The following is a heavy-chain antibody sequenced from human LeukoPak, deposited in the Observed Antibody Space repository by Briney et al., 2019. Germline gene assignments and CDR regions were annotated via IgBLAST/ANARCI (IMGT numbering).Heavy chain of an antibody. Sequence: GASVKVSCKASGYTFTGYYMHWVRQAPGQGLEWMGWINPNSGGTNYAQKFQGRVTMTRDTSISTAYMELSRLRSDDTAVYYCARAGYCSSTSCYTGPYYYMDVWGKGTTVTVSS. CDR2: INPNSGGT. CDR1: GYTFTGYY. D-gene: IGHD2-2*02. V-gene: IGHV1-2*02. J-gene: IGHJ6*03. CDR3: ARAGYCSSTSCYTGPYYYMDV.